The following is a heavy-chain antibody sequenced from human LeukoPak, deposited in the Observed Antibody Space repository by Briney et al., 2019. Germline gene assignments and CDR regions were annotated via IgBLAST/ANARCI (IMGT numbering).Heavy chain of an antibody. V-gene: IGHV3-7*01. CDR2: IKQDGSET. J-gene: IGHJ6*03. D-gene: IGHD2-2*01. CDR1: GFAFSSSW. CDR3: ARRAPGYCITTSCPDTYYYYYYMDV. Sequence: PGGSLRLSCAASGFAFSSSWMSWVRQAPGKGLEWVANIKQDGSETYSVDSLKGRFTVSRDNAKNSVYLQMNNLRAEDTAVYYCARRAPGYCITTSCPDTYYYYYYMDVWGKGTTVTVSS.